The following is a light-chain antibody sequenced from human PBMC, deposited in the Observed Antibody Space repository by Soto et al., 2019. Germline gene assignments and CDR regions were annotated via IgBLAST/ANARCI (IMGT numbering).Light chain of an antibody. V-gene: IGLV1-44*01. CDR3: AAWDYSLSGPV. Sequence: QSVLTHPPSASGTPGQRVTISCSGSSSNIGSNTVNWYQQVPGTAPKLLIYSNDQRPSGVPDRFSGSKSGTSASLAISGLQSEDEADYSCAAWDYSLSGPVFGGGTQLTVL. J-gene: IGLJ2*01. CDR2: SND. CDR1: SSNIGSNT.